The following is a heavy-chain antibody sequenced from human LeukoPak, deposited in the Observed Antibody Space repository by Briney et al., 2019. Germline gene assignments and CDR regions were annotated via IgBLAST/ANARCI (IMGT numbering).Heavy chain of an antibody. Sequence: GGSLRLSCAASGFTVSSNCMSWVRQAPGKGLEWVSIIYSGGGTYYADSVKGRFTISRDNSRNTLFLQMNSLRAEDTAVYCCARGGHCSSTSCYYFDYWGQGTLVTVSS. CDR1: GFTVSSNC. CDR3: ARGGHCSSTSCYYFDY. CDR2: IYSGGGT. V-gene: IGHV3-53*01. J-gene: IGHJ4*02. D-gene: IGHD2-2*01.